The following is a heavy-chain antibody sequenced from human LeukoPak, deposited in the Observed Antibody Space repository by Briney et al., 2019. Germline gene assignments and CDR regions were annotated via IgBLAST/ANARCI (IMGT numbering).Heavy chain of an antibody. Sequence: SVKVSCKASGGTFSSYAISWVRQAPGQGLEWMGRIIPILGIANYAQKFQGRVTITADKSTSTAYMELSSLRSEDTAVYYCARAPTYYDICTGYQDHYYYGMDVWGQGTTVTVSS. V-gene: IGHV1-69*04. CDR3: ARAPTYYDICTGYQDHYYYGMDV. D-gene: IGHD3-9*01. J-gene: IGHJ6*02. CDR2: IIPILGIA. CDR1: GGTFSSYA.